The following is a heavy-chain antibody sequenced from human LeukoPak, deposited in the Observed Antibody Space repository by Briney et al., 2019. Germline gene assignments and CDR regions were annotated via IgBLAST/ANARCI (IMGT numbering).Heavy chain of an antibody. CDR3: ARHSYGDYEYYYYMDV. D-gene: IGHD4-17*01. J-gene: IGHJ6*03. Sequence: ASVKVSCKASGYSFTSYWIGWVRQMPGKGLEWMGIIYPGDSDTRYSPSFQGQVTISADKSISTAYLQWSSLKASDTAMYYCARHSYGDYEYYYYMDVWGKGTTVTVSS. V-gene: IGHV5-51*01. CDR1: GYSFTSYW. CDR2: IYPGDSDT.